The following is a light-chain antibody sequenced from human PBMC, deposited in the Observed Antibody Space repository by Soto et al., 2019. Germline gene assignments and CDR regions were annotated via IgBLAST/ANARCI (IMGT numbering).Light chain of an antibody. CDR1: TSDVAYYDL. Sequence: ALTQPASVSGSPGQSITISCAGTTSDVAYYDLVSWYQQHPGRAPKLLIYEVDKRPSGISVRFSGSKSGATASLTISGLLPEDEAVYFCCTYAGHVPKFGGGTKLTV. CDR2: EVD. CDR3: CTYAGHVPK. J-gene: IGLJ2*01. V-gene: IGLV2-23*02.